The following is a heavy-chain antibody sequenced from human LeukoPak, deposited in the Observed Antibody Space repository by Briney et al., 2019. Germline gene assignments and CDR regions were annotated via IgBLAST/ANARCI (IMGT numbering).Heavy chain of an antibody. CDR1: GFTFSSYG. J-gene: IGHJ4*02. Sequence: PGGSLRLSCAASGFTFSSYGMHWVRQAPGKGLEWVAFISTESSSEHYTDSVKGRFTISRDNSKDTLYLQMGSLRVEDTALYYCARDGETNWGTWIYWGQGTLVTVSS. D-gene: IGHD7-27*01. CDR2: ISTESSSE. V-gene: IGHV3-30*03. CDR3: ARDGETNWGTWIY.